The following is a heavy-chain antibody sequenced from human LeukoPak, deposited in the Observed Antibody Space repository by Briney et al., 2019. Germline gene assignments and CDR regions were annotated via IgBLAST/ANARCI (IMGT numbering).Heavy chain of an antibody. CDR3: AKNPYECYFDH. V-gene: IGHV1-2*02. J-gene: IGHJ4*02. CDR2: INPSSSDT. CDR1: GYSFTGYY. Sequence: GASVKVSCKTSGYSFTGYYMHWVRQAPGQGLEWMGSINPSSSDTNYAQKFQGRVTMTRDKSMSTAYMELSRLTSDDTAVYYCAKNPYECYFDHWGQGTLVTVSS. D-gene: IGHD5-12*01.